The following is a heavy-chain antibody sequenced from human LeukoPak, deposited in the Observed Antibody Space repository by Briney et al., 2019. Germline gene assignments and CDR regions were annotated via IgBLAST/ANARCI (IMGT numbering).Heavy chain of an antibody. V-gene: IGHV4-39*01. Sequence: PSETLSLTCTVYGGSISSSSYYWGWIRQPPGKGLEWIGSIYYSGSTYYNPSLKSRVTISVDTSKNQFSLKLSSVTAADTAVYYCARLLLKNYSDSSGYPNWGQGTLVTVSS. CDR3: ARLLLKNYSDSSGYPN. CDR2: IYYSGST. CDR1: GGSISSSSYY. J-gene: IGHJ4*02. D-gene: IGHD3-22*01.